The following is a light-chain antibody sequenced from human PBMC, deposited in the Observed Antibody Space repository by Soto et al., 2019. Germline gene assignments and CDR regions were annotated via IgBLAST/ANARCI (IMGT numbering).Light chain of an antibody. V-gene: IGKV3-11*01. CDR1: QSVSTY. CDR2: DAS. J-gene: IGKJ5*01. CDR3: QEGSNWPPPIT. Sequence: EIVMTQSPGTLSLSPGERATLSCRASQSVSTYLAWYQQKPGQAPRLLIYDASNRATGIPARFSGSGSGTDFTLTISSLEPEDFAVYYCQEGSNWPPPITFGQGTRLEIK.